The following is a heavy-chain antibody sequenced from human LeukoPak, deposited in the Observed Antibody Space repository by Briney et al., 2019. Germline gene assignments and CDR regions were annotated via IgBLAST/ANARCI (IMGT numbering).Heavy chain of an antibody. CDR1: GFTFSDYY. J-gene: IGHJ6*03. V-gene: IGHV3-11*04. Sequence: GGSLRLSCAASGFTFSDYYMSWIRQAPGKGLEWVSYISSSGSTIYYADSVKGRFTISRDNAKNSLYLQMNSLRAEDTAVYYCAGAYYGSKTANMDVWGKGTTVTVSS. CDR2: ISSSGSTI. CDR3: AGAYYGSKTANMDV. D-gene: IGHD3-3*01.